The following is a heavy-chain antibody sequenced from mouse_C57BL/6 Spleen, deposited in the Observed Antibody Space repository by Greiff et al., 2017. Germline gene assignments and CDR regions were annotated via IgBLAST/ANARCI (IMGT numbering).Heavy chain of an antibody. D-gene: IGHD1-1*01. CDR1: GYTFTSYW. V-gene: IGHV1-50*01. CDR2: IDPSDSYT. CDR3: ARRPYYYVSSYFDY. J-gene: IGHJ2*01. Sequence: QVQLQQPGAELVKPGASVKLSCKASGYTFTSYWMQWVKQRPGQGLEWIGEIDPSDSYTNYNQKFKGKATLTVDTSSSTAYMQLSSLTSEDSAVYYCARRPYYYVSSYFDYWGQGTTLTVSS.